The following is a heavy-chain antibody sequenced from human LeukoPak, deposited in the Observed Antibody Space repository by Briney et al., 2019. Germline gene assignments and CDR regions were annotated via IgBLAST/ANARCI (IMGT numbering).Heavy chain of an antibody. Sequence: GESLKISCKGSGYSFTSYWIGWVRQMPGKGLEWMGIIYPGDSDTRYSPSFQGQVTISADKSISTAYLQWSSLKASDTAMYYCARPIGGTYYYDSSGYHTPHDAFDIWGQGTMVTVSS. D-gene: IGHD3-22*01. CDR2: IYPGDSDT. CDR1: GYSFTSYW. CDR3: ARPIGGTYYYDSSGYHTPHDAFDI. V-gene: IGHV5-51*01. J-gene: IGHJ3*02.